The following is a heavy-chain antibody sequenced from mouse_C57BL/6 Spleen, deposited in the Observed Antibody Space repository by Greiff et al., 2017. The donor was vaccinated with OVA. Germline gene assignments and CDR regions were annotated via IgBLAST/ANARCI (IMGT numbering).Heavy chain of an antibody. Sequence: LQESGPELVKPGASVKISCKASGYAFSSSWMNWVKQRPGKGLEWIGRIYPGDGDTNYNGKFKGKATLTADKSSSTAYMQLSSLTSEDSAVYFCAREGTTGYYYAMDYWGQGTSVTVSS. D-gene: IGHD1-1*01. CDR2: IYPGDGDT. CDR3: AREGTTGYYYAMDY. V-gene: IGHV1-82*01. CDR1: GYAFSSSW. J-gene: IGHJ4*01.